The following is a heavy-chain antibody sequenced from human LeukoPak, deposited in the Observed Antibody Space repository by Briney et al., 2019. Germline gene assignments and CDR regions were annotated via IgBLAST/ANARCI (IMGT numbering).Heavy chain of an antibody. CDR3: ANTRDEDSGLCDY. J-gene: IGHJ4*02. D-gene: IGHD6-19*01. V-gene: IGHV3-30*18. Sequence: GRSLRLSCAATGFIFSHYDMHWVRQAPGKGLEWVALISYDGSNKYYADSVKGRFTIYRDNSKKTLYLQMNSLIAEDTDVYYCANTRDEDSGLCDYLGQGTLVSVSS. CDR2: ISYDGSNK. CDR1: GFIFSHYD.